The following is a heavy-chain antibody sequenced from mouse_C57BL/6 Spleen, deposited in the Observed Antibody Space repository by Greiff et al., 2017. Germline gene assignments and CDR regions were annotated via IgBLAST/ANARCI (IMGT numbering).Heavy chain of an antibody. Sequence: EVQLQQSGAELVRPGASVKLSCTASGFNIKDDYMHWVKQRPEQGLEWIGWIDPENGDTEYASKFQGKAPITADTSSNTAYLQLSSLTSEDTAVYYCTTPVPEKLGPYFDYWGQGTTLTVSS. D-gene: IGHD4-1*01. V-gene: IGHV14-4*01. CDR1: GFNIKDDY. J-gene: IGHJ2*01. CDR2: IDPENGDT. CDR3: TTPVPEKLGPYFDY.